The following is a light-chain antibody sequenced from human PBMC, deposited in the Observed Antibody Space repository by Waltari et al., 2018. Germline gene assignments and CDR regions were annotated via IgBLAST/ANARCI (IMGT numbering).Light chain of an antibody. CDR1: QGIRSG. J-gene: IGKJ3*01. CDR3: QQYGSSLPFT. Sequence: AIQLPQSPSSLSASIGDRVTISCRASQGIRSGLAWYQQKPGQPPKLLIYDASTLDSGVPSRFSGSGSGTDFTLTISSLRPEDFAVYYCQQYGSSLPFTFGPGTKVDIK. CDR2: DAS. V-gene: IGKV1-13*02.